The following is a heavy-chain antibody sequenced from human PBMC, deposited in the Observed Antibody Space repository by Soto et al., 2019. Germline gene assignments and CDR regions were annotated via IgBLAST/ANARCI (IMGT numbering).Heavy chain of an antibody. Sequence: EVQLVESGGGLVQPGGSLRLSCAASGFTFSSYSMNWVRQAPGKGLEWVSYISSSSSTIYYADSVKGRFTISRDNAKNSLYLPMNSLRDEDTAVYYCARDGNSGSYFPYYYYYGMDVWGQGTTVTVSS. J-gene: IGHJ6*02. CDR3: ARDGNSGSYFPYYYYYGMDV. CDR1: GFTFSSYS. CDR2: ISSSSSTI. D-gene: IGHD1-26*01. V-gene: IGHV3-48*02.